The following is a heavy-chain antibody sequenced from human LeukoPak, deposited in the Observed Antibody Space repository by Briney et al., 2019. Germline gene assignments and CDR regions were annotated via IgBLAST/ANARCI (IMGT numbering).Heavy chain of an antibody. V-gene: IGHV4-34*01. CDR2: INHSGST. Sequence: PSETLSLTCAVSGGSFSGYYWSWIRQPPGKGLEWIGEINHSGSTNYNPSLKSRVTISVDTSKNQFSLKLSSVTAADTAVYYCARIGGWELLPPYFDYWGQGTLVTVSS. J-gene: IGHJ4*02. CDR1: GGSFSGYY. CDR3: ARIGGWELLPPYFDY. D-gene: IGHD1-26*01.